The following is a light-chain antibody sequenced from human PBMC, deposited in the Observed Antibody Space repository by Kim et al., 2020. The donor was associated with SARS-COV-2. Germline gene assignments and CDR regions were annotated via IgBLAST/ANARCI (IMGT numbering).Light chain of an antibody. J-gene: IGKJ4*01. CDR2: GAS. V-gene: IGKV3-15*01. Sequence: SPGESATLSCRASQSVSTKLAWYQQKPGQAPRLLIYGASTRATGIPVRFSGSGSGTEFTLTISGLQSEDFAVYYCQQYSNWPPVTFGGGTKVDIK. CDR3: QQYSNWPPVT. CDR1: QSVSTK.